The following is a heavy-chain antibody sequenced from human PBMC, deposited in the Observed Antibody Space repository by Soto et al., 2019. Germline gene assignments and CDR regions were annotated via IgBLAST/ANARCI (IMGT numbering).Heavy chain of an antibody. CDR3: ARGVGSGSYYNQYNWFDP. Sequence: QVQLVQSGAEVKKPGASVKVSCKASGYTFTNYGISWVRQAPGQGLEWMGWISAYKGNTKYAQKLQGRVTMTTDTSTSTAYMELRSLRSDDTAVYYCARGVGSGSYYNQYNWFDPWGQGTLVTVSS. CDR1: GYTFTNYG. J-gene: IGHJ5*02. V-gene: IGHV1-18*01. D-gene: IGHD3-10*01. CDR2: ISAYKGNT.